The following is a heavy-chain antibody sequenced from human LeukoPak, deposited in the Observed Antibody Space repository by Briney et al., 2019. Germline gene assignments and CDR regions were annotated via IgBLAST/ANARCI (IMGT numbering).Heavy chain of an antibody. Sequence: SETLSLTCTVSGGPISSYYWSWIRQPAGKGLEWIGRIYTSGSTNYNPSLKSRVTMSVDTSKNQFSLKLSSVTAADTAVYYCARGGGVKSITGAHFDYWGQGTLVTVSS. D-gene: IGHD1-20*01. CDR1: GGPISSYY. CDR3: ARGGGVKSITGAHFDY. V-gene: IGHV4-4*07. CDR2: IYTSGST. J-gene: IGHJ4*02.